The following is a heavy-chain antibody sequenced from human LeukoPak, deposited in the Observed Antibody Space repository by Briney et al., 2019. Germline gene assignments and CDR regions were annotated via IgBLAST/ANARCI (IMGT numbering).Heavy chain of an antibody. CDR1: GGSISSSSYY. CDR3: ARLGGDGYNYY. D-gene: IGHD5-24*01. J-gene: IGHJ4*02. V-gene: IGHV4-39*01. Sequence: SETLSLTCTVSGGSISSSSYYWGWIRQPPGKGLEWIGSIYYSGSTYYNPSLKSRVTISVDTSKNQFSLKLSSVTAADTAVYYCARLGGDGYNYYWGQGTLVTVSS. CDR2: IYYSGST.